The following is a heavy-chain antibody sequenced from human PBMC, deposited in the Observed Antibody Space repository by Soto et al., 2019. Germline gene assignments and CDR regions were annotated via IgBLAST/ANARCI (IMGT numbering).Heavy chain of an antibody. Sequence: PGGSLRLSCAASGFIFSGSAMHWVRQASGKGLEWVGRIRSKANSYATAYAASVRGRFTISRDDSKNTPYLQMNSLKTEDTAVYYCTADPHYDFWSGSSYSYGMDVWGQGTTVTSP. D-gene: IGHD3-3*01. J-gene: IGHJ6*02. CDR3: TADPHYDFWSGSSYSYGMDV. V-gene: IGHV3-73*01. CDR2: IRSKANSYAT. CDR1: GFIFSGSA.